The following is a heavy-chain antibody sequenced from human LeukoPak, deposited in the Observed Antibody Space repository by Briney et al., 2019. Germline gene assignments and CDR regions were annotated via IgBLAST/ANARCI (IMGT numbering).Heavy chain of an antibody. D-gene: IGHD6-19*01. Sequence: ASVKVSCRASGYTFTSYDINWVRQATGQGLEWMGWMNPNSGNTGYAQKFQGRVTMTRNTSISTAYMELSSLRSEDTAVYYCARKGRNSSGWSPFDYWGQGTLVTASS. CDR1: GYTFTSYD. J-gene: IGHJ4*02. V-gene: IGHV1-8*01. CDR3: ARKGRNSSGWSPFDY. CDR2: MNPNSGNT.